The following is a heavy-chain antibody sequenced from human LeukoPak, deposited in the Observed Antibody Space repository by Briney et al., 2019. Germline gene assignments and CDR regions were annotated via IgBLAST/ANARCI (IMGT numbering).Heavy chain of an antibody. CDR1: GFTISTYG. CDR2: ISGGTT. CDR3: AKSVYHSGNY. V-gene: IGHV3-23*01. Sequence: GGSLRLSCAASGFTISTYGMSWVRQAPGKGLEWVSSISGGTTYYADSVKGRFTIPRDNSKNTVSLQMNSLRAEDTAVYYCAKSVYHSGNYWGQGTLVTVSS. D-gene: IGHD3-10*01. J-gene: IGHJ4*02.